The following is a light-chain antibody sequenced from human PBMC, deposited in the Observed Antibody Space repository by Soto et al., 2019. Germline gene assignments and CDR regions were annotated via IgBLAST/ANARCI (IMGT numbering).Light chain of an antibody. CDR3: AAWDVSLVV. J-gene: IGLJ2*01. CDR2: SDN. CDR1: SSNIGTTT. Sequence: QSVLTQPPSASGTPGQRVTSSCSGSSSNIGTTTVIWYQQLPGAAPKLLIDSDNQRPSGVPDRFSGSKSGTSASLAISGLQSEDEADYYCAAWDVSLVVFGGGTKLTVL. V-gene: IGLV1-44*01.